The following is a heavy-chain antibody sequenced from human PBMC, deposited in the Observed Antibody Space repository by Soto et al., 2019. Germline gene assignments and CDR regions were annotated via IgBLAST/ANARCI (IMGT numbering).Heavy chain of an antibody. Sequence: FETPSPPRTVSGGSLNSYHSGRIRPPPGKGLEWIGYIYYSGSTNYNPSLKSRVTISVDTSKNQFSLKLSSVTAADTAVYYCAREGTTVDSYYYYGMDVWGQGTTVTVSS. CDR1: GGSLNSYH. J-gene: IGHJ6*02. CDR3: AREGTTVDSYYYYGMDV. V-gene: IGHV4-59*01. CDR2: IYYSGST. D-gene: IGHD1-1*01.